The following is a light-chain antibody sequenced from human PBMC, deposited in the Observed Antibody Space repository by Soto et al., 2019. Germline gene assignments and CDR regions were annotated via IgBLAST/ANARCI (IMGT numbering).Light chain of an antibody. CDR3: FSYAGSRVL. V-gene: IGLV2-23*01. CDR1: NSDIGNYNL. Sequence: QSALTQPASVSGSPGQYITISCTGSNSDIGNYNLVSWYQQHPGKAPKLIIYEGIKRPSGVSNRFFGSKSGNTASLTISGLQTEDEADYYCFSYAGSRVLFGGGTKLTVL. CDR2: EGI. J-gene: IGLJ2*01.